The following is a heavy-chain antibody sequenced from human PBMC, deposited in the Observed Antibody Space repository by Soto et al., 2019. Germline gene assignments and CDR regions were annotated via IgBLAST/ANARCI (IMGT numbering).Heavy chain of an antibody. V-gene: IGHV4-30-4*01. J-gene: IGHJ5*02. CDR2: IYYSGST. Sequence: QMQLQESGPGLVKPSQTLSLICTVYGGSISSGDYYWSWIRQPPGKGLEWIGYIYYSGSTNYNPSLKSRVTISVDTSKNQFSLKLSSVTAAVTAVYYCARVRARLLRFDPWGQGTLVTVSS. CDR1: GGSISSGDYY. D-gene: IGHD6-6*01. CDR3: ARVRARLLRFDP.